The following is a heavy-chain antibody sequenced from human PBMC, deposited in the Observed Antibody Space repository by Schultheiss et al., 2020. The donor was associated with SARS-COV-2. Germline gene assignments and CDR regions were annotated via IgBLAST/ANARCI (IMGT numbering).Heavy chain of an antibody. CDR2: IYTSGST. D-gene: IGHD1-7*01. V-gene: IGHV4-4*07. J-gene: IGHJ4*02. CDR1: GGSFSGYY. CDR3: ARDSPPAELELPDPADY. Sequence: SETLSLTCAVYGGSFSGYYWSWIRQPAGKGLEWIGRIYTSGSTNYNPSLKSRVTMSVDTSKNQFSLKLSSVTAADTAVYYCARDSPPAELELPDPADYWGQGTLVTVSS.